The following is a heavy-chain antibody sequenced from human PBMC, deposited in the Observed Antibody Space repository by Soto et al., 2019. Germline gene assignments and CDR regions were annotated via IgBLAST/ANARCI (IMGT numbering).Heavy chain of an antibody. CDR1: GGSFSGYY. CDR3: ARADVDCSGGTCYSFDY. V-gene: IGHV4-34*01. D-gene: IGHD2-15*01. J-gene: IGHJ4*02. CDR2: INHSGST. Sequence: SETLSLTCAVYGGSFSGYYWSWIRQPPGKGLEWIGEINHSGSTNYNPSLKSRVTISVDTSKNQFSLKLSSVTAADTAVYFCARADVDCSGGTCYSFDYWGQGNLVTVSS.